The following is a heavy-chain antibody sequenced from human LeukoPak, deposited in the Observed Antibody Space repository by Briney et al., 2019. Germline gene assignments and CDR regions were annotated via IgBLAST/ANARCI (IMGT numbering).Heavy chain of an antibody. CDR2: IWNDGTKK. Sequence: GGSLRLSCAASGSHFSSYGMQWVRQAPGKGLEWVAVIWNDGTKKYYEDSVKGRFTISRDDSKNMLHLQMNSLRAEDTAVYYCVRDNYNGYPDYWGQGTRVTVSS. D-gene: IGHD5-18*01. CDR3: VRDNYNGYPDY. V-gene: IGHV3-33*01. J-gene: IGHJ4*02. CDR1: GSHFSSYG.